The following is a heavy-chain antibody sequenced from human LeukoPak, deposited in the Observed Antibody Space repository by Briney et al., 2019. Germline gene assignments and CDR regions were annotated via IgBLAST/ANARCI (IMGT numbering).Heavy chain of an antibody. CDR1: GFTVSSNY. V-gene: IGHV3-66*01. CDR2: IYSGGST. D-gene: IGHD2-15*01. Sequence: PGGSLRLSCAASGFTVSSNYMSWVRQAPGKGLEWVSVIYSGGSTYYADSVKGRFTISRDNSKNTLYLQMNSLRAEDTAVYYCARARSGYCSGGSCLVRPNWFDPWGQGTLVTVSS. J-gene: IGHJ5*02. CDR3: ARARSGYCSGGSCLVRPNWFDP.